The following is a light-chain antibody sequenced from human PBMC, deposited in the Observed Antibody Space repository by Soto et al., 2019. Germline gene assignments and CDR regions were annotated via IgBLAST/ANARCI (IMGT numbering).Light chain of an antibody. CDR2: GAS. CDR3: QQYNTWPPT. V-gene: IGKV3-15*01. J-gene: IGKJ1*01. Sequence: EIVMTHSPATRSFSPVERAALSCRASQSVSSNLAWYQQKPGQAPRLLIYGASTRATGIPARFSGSGSGTEFTLTISSLQSEDFAVYYCQQYNTWPPTFGQGTKVDIK. CDR1: QSVSSN.